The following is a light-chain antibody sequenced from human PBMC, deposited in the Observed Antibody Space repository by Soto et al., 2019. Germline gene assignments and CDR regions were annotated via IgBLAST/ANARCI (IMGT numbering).Light chain of an antibody. V-gene: IGKV1-33*01. J-gene: IGKJ5*01. CDR1: QDISNY. Sequence: DIQMTQSPSSLSASVGDRVTITCRASQDISNYLNWYQQKQGKAPKXXIYDASNLETGVLSRFSGSGSGTDFTCTISSLQPGDIATDYCQQYDNLLITFGQGTGLEIK. CDR3: QQYDNLLIT. CDR2: DAS.